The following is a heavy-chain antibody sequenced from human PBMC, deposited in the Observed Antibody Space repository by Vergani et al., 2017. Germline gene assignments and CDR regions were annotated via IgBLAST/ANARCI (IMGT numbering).Heavy chain of an antibody. D-gene: IGHD6-13*01. CDR3: ARVGQQLVLSGWFDP. CDR2: IIPIFGTA. V-gene: IGHV1-69*06. CDR1: GGTFSSYA. Sequence: QVQLVQSGAEVKKPGSSVKVSCKASGGTFSSYAISWVRQAHGQGLEWMGGIIPIFGTANYAQKFQGRVTITADKSTSTAYMELSSLRSEDTAVYYCARVGQQLVLSGWFDPWGQGTLVTVSS. J-gene: IGHJ5*02.